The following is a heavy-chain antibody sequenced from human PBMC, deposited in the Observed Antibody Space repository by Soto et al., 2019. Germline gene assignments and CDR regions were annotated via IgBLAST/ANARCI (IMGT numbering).Heavy chain of an antibody. CDR3: AREPFEGPYYYYGMDV. V-gene: IGHV1-69*06. CDR2: IIPIFGTA. Sequence: GASVKVSCKASGGTFSSYAISWVRQAPGQGLEWMGGIIPIFGTANYAQKFQGRVTITADKSTSTAYMELSSLRSEDTAVYYCAREPFEGPYYYYGMDVWGQGTTVTVSS. J-gene: IGHJ6*02. CDR1: GGTFSSYA.